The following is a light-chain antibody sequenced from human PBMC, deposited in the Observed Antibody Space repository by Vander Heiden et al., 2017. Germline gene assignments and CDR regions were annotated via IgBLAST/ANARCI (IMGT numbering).Light chain of an antibody. V-gene: IGKV2-28*01. CDR1: QSLLHSNGYNY. Sequence: DIVLTQSPLSLPVTPGEPASIPCRSSQSLLHSNGYNYLDWYLQKPGHTPQLLIYLGSNRASGVPDRFSGSGSGTDFTLKISRVEAEDVGVYYCMQALQTPRTFGQGTKVEIK. CDR3: MQALQTPRT. J-gene: IGKJ1*01. CDR2: LGS.